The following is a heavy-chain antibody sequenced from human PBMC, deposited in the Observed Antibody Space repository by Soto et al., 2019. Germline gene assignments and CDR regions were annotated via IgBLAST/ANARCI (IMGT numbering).Heavy chain of an antibody. J-gene: IGHJ4*02. Sequence: PRLSCAASGFTFDDYAMHWVRQAPGKGLEWVSGISWNSGSIGYADSVKGRFTISRDNAKNSLYLQMNSLRAEDTALYYCAKDNRGTWGFPGYWGQGTLVTVSS. CDR3: AKDNRGTWGFPGY. V-gene: IGHV3-9*01. CDR2: ISWNSGSI. CDR1: GFTFDDYA. D-gene: IGHD7-27*01.